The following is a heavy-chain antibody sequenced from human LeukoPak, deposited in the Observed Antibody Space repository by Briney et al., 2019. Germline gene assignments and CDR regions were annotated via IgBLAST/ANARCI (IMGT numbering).Heavy chain of an antibody. CDR1: GFIFSSYW. D-gene: IGHD3-10*01. CDR3: ARGYYYGSGTLGPFDP. CDR2: IKEDGGEK. Sequence: GGSLRLSCAASGFIFSSYWVNWVRQAPGKGLEWVANIKEDGGEKYYADSVKGRFTISRDNAKNSLYLQMNSLRAEDTAVYYCARGYYYGSGTLGPFDPWGQGTLVTVSS. J-gene: IGHJ5*02. V-gene: IGHV3-7*02.